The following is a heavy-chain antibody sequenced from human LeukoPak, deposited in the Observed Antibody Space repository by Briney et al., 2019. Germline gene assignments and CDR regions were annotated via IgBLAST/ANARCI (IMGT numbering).Heavy chain of an antibody. D-gene: IGHD6-13*01. V-gene: IGHV3-74*01. CDR2: INTDGGSV. Sequence: PGGSLRLSCAASGLTLGSYWMHWVRQAPGKGLGWVSRINTDGGSVSYADSVKGRFTISRDNAKNTLYLQMNSLRAEDTAVYYCARDARIAIAGSGYYYYGMDVWGKGTPVTVSS. CDR3: ARDARIAIAGSGYYYYGMDV. J-gene: IGHJ6*04. CDR1: GLTLGSYW.